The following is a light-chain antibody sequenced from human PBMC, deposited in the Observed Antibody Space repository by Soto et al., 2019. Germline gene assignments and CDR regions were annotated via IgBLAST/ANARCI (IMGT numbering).Light chain of an antibody. V-gene: IGKV2-30*01. J-gene: IGKJ1*01. Sequence: DVVMTQSPLSLPVTLGQPASISCRSSQSLVYSDGNTYLNWFQQRPGQSPRLLIYSASTRATGIPARFSGSGSGTEFTLTISSLQSKDFAVYYCHQYNHWLTWTFGQGTKVDIK. CDR3: HQYNHWLTWT. CDR2: SAS. CDR1: QSLVYSDGNTY.